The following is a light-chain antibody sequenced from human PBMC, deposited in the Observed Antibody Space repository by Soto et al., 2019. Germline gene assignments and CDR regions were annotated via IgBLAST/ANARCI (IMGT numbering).Light chain of an antibody. CDR2: DAS. Sequence: DIQMTQSPSTLSASVGDRVTITCRASQSISSWLAWYQQKPGKAPKLLIYDASRLESGVPSRFSGSGSGTEFTLTISSLQPDDFATYYGQQYNSYSRAFGQGTKVEIK. V-gene: IGKV1-5*01. J-gene: IGKJ1*01. CDR1: QSISSW. CDR3: QQYNSYSRA.